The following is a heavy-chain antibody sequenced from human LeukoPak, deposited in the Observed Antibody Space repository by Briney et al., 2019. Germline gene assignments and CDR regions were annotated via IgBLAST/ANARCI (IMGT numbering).Heavy chain of an antibody. J-gene: IGHJ5*02. Sequence: GASVKVSCKASGYTFTSYGISWVRQAPGQGLEWMGWISAYNGNTNYAQKLQGRVTMTTDTSTSTAYMDLRSLRSDDTAVYYCARMLDCGGDCYEGGDWFDPWGQGTLVTVPS. CDR1: GYTFTSYG. D-gene: IGHD2-21*01. V-gene: IGHV1-18*01. CDR3: ARMLDCGGDCYEGGDWFDP. CDR2: ISAYNGNT.